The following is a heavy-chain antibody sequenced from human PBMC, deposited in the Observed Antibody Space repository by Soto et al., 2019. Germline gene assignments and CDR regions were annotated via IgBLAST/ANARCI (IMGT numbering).Heavy chain of an antibody. V-gene: IGHV1-18*01. Sequence: QVQRVQAGDEVKKPVASVKVSCKASGYIFVNYGIAWVRQAPGQGLEWMGWISPYTGNTHSATKVQGRLTMTTDTSASTAYMDLGSLTSDDTAVYYCVMVDNYVTPTPQDVWGQWTTVTVSS. CDR3: VMVDNYVTPTPQDV. CDR2: ISPYTGNT. D-gene: IGHD3-16*01. CDR1: GYIFVNYG. J-gene: IGHJ6*02.